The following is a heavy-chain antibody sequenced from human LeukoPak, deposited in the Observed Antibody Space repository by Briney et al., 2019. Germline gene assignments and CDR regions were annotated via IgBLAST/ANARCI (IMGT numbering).Heavy chain of an antibody. CDR2: ISYDGSNK. Sequence: GGSLRLSCAASGFIFSSYGMHWVRQAPGKGLEWVAVISYDGSNKYYADSVKGRFTISRDNSKNTLYLQMNSLRAEDTAVYYCAKDNSGYGDYWGQGTLVTVSS. CDR1: GFIFSSYG. V-gene: IGHV3-30*18. J-gene: IGHJ4*02. CDR3: AKDNSGYGDY. D-gene: IGHD5-12*01.